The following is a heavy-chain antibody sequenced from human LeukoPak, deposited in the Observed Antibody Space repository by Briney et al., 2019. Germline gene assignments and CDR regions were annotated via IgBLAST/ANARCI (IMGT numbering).Heavy chain of an antibody. Sequence: ASVKVSCKASGYIFTGYYMHWVRQAPGQGLEWMGWINPNSGGTNYAQKFQGRVTMTRDTSISTAYMELSRLRSDDTAVYYCARGPGSSWALDYWGQGTLVTVSS. CDR1: GYIFTGYY. D-gene: IGHD6-13*01. CDR3: ARGPGSSWALDY. V-gene: IGHV1-2*02. CDR2: INPNSGGT. J-gene: IGHJ4*02.